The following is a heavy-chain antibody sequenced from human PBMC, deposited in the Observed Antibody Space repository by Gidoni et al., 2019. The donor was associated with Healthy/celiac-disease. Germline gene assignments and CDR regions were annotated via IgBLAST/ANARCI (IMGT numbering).Heavy chain of an antibody. CDR1: GGSISSSSYY. CDR3: ARLGVAVAGTPVGWIDP. CDR2: IYYSGST. Sequence: QLQLQESGPGLVKPSETLSLTCTVSGGSISSSSYYWGWIRQPPGKGLEWIGSIYYSGSTYYNPSLKSRVTISVDTSKNQFSLKLSSVTAADTAVYYCARLGVAVAGTPVGWIDPWGQGTLVTVSS. D-gene: IGHD6-19*01. J-gene: IGHJ5*02. V-gene: IGHV4-39*01.